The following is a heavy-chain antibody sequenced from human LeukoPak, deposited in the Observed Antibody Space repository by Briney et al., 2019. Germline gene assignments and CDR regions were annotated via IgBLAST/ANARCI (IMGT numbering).Heavy chain of an antibody. J-gene: IGHJ4*02. V-gene: IGHV3-23*01. D-gene: IGHD2-21*01. CDR3: ARGRNCGGD. CDR1: GFIFNNYA. CDR2: ISSLGGST. Sequence: GGSLRLSCAASGFIFNNYAMSWVRQAPGKGLEWVSAISSLGGSTYYADSVKGRFTISRDNSKNTLYLQMNSLRAEDTAVYYCARGRNCGGDWGQGTLVTVSS.